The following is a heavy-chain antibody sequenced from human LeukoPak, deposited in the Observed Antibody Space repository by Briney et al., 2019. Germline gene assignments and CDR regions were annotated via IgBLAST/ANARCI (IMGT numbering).Heavy chain of an antibody. D-gene: IGHD2-2*01. J-gene: IGHJ4*02. Sequence: GGSLRLSCSVSGFEFSRYVIHWIRQAPGKGLEWVSAISGSGGSTYYADSVKGRFTISRDNSKNTLYLQMNSLRAEDTAVYYCAKVQGRMPIWGQGTLVTVSS. CDR2: ISGSGGST. CDR3: AKVQGRMPI. V-gene: IGHV3-23*01. CDR1: GFEFSRYV.